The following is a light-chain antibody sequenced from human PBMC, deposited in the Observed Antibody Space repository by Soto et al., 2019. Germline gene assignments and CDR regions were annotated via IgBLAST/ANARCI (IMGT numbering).Light chain of an antibody. J-gene: IGKJ5*01. V-gene: IGKV1-5*03. CDR2: QAS. CDR3: QQYYGYSVT. Sequence: DIQMTQSPSTLSASVGDSVTITCRASQSISIYLAWYQQKPGKAPQPLIYQASSLESGVPSRFSGSGSGTEFTLTISSLQPDDFATYYCQQYYGYSVTFGQGTRLEIK. CDR1: QSISIY.